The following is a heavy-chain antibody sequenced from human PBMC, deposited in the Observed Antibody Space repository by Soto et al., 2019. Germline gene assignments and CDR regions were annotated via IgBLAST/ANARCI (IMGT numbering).Heavy chain of an antibody. V-gene: IGHV4-59*08. D-gene: IGHD6-19*01. J-gene: IGHJ6*01. CDR3: ARHEGSGLYGMDV. Sequence: QVQLQESGPGLVKPSETLSLTCTVSGGSISSYYWSWIRQPPGKGLEWIGYIYYSGSTNYNPSLKSRVTIAVDTSKNQFSLKLSSVTAADTAVYYCARHEGSGLYGMDVWGQGTTVTGSS. CDR2: IYYSGST. CDR1: GGSISSYY.